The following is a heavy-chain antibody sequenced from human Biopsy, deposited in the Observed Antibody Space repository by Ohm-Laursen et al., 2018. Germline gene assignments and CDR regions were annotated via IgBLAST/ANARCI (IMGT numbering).Heavy chain of an antibody. CDR2: FAPENGKT. D-gene: IGHD1-1*01. CDR3: AADINVWNVNY. J-gene: IGHJ4*02. CDR1: GYTLTALS. V-gene: IGHV1-24*01. Sequence: ASVKVSCKVSGYTLTALSMHWVRQAPGRGLEWMGGFAPENGKTICAQKFQGRITMTEDTSTDTAYMELSSLRSEDTAVYYCAADINVWNVNYWGQGTQVTVSS.